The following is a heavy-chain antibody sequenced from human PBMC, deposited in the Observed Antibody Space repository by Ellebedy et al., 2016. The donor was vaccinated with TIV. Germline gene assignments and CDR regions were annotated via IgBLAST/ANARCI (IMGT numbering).Heavy chain of an antibody. CDR3: AKEGKQWLIAYFDS. D-gene: IGHD6-19*01. V-gene: IGHV3-30*18. CDR1: GVTFASYG. J-gene: IGHJ4*02. CDR2: ISHDGNKK. Sequence: PGGSLRLSCVGSGVTFASYGMHWVRQAPGKGLEWVAIISHDGNKKYYADSVKGRFTISRDSSNNTLYLHMNNLRVEDTAVYYCAKEGKQWLIAYFDSWGRGTLVTVSS.